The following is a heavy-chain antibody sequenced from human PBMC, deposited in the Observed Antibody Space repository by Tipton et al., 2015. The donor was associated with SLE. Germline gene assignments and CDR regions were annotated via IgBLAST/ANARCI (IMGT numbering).Heavy chain of an antibody. D-gene: IGHD6-13*01. CDR2: INHSGST. CDR3: ARLPLIAAAGRYFDY. V-gene: IGHV4-34*01. CDR1: GGSFSGYY. Sequence: TLSLTCAVYGGSFSGYYWSWIRQPPGKGLEWIGEINHSGSTNYNPSLKSRVTISVDTSKTQFSLKLSSVTAADAAVYYCARLPLIAAAGRYFDYWGQGTLVTVSS. J-gene: IGHJ4*02.